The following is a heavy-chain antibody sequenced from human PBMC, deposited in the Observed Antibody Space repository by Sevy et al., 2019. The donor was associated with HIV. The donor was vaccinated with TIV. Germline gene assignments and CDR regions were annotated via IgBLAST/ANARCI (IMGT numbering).Heavy chain of an antibody. J-gene: IGHJ6*02. Sequence: GGSLRLSCAASGFSFNSYAMSWVRQAPGKGLEWVSAISGSLGDTYYADSVKGRFTISSDNSKNTMYLQMNSLRVEDTAVYYCARDRRGYCSSTSCYPYGMDVWGQGTTVTFSS. CDR3: ARDRRGYCSSTSCYPYGMDV. CDR2: ISGSLGDT. V-gene: IGHV3-23*01. D-gene: IGHD2-2*01. CDR1: GFSFNSYA.